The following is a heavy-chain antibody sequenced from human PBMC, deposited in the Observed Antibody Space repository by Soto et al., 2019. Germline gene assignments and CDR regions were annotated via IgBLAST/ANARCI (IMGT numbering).Heavy chain of an antibody. CDR2: IYHSGSA. D-gene: IGHD3-3*01. J-gene: IGHJ5*02. V-gene: IGHV4-38-2*01. Sequence: AMTLSHTCAGCYYYIGGRFCWAWIRQTPGKGLEWIGNIYHSGSAHYNPSLKSRVTMSVDTSKNNFSLRLTSVTAADTDVYYCESATIFQYWFDPCGQRILVTVS. CDR3: ESATIFQYWFDP. CDR1: YYYIGGRFC.